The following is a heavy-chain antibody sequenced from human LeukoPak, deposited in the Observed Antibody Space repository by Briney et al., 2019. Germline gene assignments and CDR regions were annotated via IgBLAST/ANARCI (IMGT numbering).Heavy chain of an antibody. CDR3: ARGPTRYYFDC. Sequence: PSETLSLTCAVYGGSFSGYYWSWIRQPPGKGLEWIGEINHSGSTNYNPSLKSRVTISVDTSKNQFSLKLSSVTAADTAVYYCARGPTRYYFDCWGQGTLVTVSS. J-gene: IGHJ4*02. D-gene: IGHD4-17*01. V-gene: IGHV4-34*01. CDR2: INHSGST. CDR1: GGSFSGYY.